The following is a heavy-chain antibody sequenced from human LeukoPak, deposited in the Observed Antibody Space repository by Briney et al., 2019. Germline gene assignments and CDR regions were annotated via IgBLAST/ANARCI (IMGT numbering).Heavy chain of an antibody. CDR2: INWNGGST. V-gene: IGHV3-20*01. Sequence: GGSLRLSCAASVFTFDDYAMSWVRQAPGKGLEWVSGINWNGGSTAYAESVKGRFTISRDNAKNSLYLQMNTLRAEATALSHCARVKATRDILTGSHGGAFDNWGQGTMVIVSS. CDR3: ARVKATRDILTGSHGGAFDN. D-gene: IGHD3-9*01. J-gene: IGHJ3*02. CDR1: VFTFDDYA.